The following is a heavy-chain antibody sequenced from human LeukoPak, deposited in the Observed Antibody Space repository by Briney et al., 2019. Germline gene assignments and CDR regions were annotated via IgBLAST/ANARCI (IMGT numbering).Heavy chain of an antibody. CDR1: GFTFRSYS. Sequence: PGGSLRLSCAASGFTFRSYSMNWVRQAPGKGREWVSSISSSSSYIYYADSVKGRFTISRHNAKNSLYLQMNSLRAEDTAVYYCARDTGFGEFHLDYWGQGTLVTVSS. V-gene: IGHV3-21*01. J-gene: IGHJ4*02. CDR2: ISSSSSYI. CDR3: ARDTGFGEFHLDY. D-gene: IGHD3-10*01.